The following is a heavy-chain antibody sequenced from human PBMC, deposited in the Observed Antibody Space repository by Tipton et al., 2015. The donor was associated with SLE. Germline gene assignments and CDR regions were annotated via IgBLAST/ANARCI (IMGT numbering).Heavy chain of an antibody. V-gene: IGHV3-9*01. CDR3: ARSYYYDSQAAFDI. CDR2: ISWNSGSI. D-gene: IGHD3-22*01. Sequence: SLRLSCAASGFTFDDYAMHWVRQAPGKGLEWVSGISWNSGSIGYADSVKGRFTIPRDNAKNSLYLQMNSLRAGDTALYYCARSYYYDSQAAFDIWGQGTMVTVSS. CDR1: GFTFDDYA. J-gene: IGHJ3*02.